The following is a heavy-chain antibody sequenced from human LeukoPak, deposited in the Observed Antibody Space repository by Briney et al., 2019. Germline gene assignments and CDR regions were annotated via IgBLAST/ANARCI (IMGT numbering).Heavy chain of an antibody. Sequence: PGRSLRLSCAASGFTFDDYAMHWVRQAPGKGLEWVSGISWSSGSIGYADSVKGRFTISRDNAKNSLYLQMNSLRAEDTALYYCAKSAPSSVAGNFDYWGQGTLVTVSS. CDR2: ISWSSGSI. D-gene: IGHD6-19*01. J-gene: IGHJ4*02. CDR3: AKSAPSSVAGNFDY. V-gene: IGHV3-9*01. CDR1: GFTFDDYA.